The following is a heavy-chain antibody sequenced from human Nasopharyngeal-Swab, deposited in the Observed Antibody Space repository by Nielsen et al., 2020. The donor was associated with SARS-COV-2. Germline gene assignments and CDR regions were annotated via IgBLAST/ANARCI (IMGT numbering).Heavy chain of an antibody. D-gene: IGHD1-26*01. V-gene: IGHV3-33*01. Sequence: WIRQPPGKGLEWVAVIWYDGGNKYYADSVKGRFTISRDNSKNTLYLQMNSLRAEDTAVYYCARERYSGSYDYWGQGTLATVSS. CDR3: ARERYSGSYDY. J-gene: IGHJ4*02. CDR2: IWYDGGNK.